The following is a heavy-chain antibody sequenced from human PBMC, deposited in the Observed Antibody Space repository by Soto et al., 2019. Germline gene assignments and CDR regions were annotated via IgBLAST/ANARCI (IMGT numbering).Heavy chain of an antibody. CDR1: GFIFSSYW. J-gene: IGHJ5*02. CDR3: ARDDLGEDSTWGGTNWFDP. V-gene: IGHV3-7*05. D-gene: IGHD3-16*01. Sequence: EAQLVESGGDLVQPGGSLRLSCAASGFIFSSYWLSWVRQAPGTGLEWVANIKEEGSEKYYVDPVKGRFTISRDNAKNLLPLEMNSLRAEDTAVYYCARDDLGEDSTWGGTNWFDPWGQGTLVTVSS. CDR2: IKEEGSEK.